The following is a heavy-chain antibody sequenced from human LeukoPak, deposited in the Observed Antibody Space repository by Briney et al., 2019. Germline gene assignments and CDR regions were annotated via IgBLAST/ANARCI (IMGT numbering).Heavy chain of an antibody. V-gene: IGHV1-2*02. Sequence: ASVKVSCKASGYILTAYYMHWVRQAPGQGLEWMGWINPNSGDTSYAQRFQGRVTMTRDTSISTAYMELSRLRSDDTAVYYCARADYGSGIEGYWGQGTLVTVSS. J-gene: IGHJ4*02. CDR1: GYILTAYY. CDR3: ARADYGSGIEGY. CDR2: INPNSGDT. D-gene: IGHD3-10*01.